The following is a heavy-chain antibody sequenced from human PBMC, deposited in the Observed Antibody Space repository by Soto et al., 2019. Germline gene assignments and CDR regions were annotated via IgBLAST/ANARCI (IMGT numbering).Heavy chain of an antibody. V-gene: IGHV3-30-3*01. CDR2: ISYDGSNK. CDR1: GFTFSSYA. J-gene: IGHJ4*02. D-gene: IGHD6-19*01. CDR3: ARGSYYSGWV. Sequence: GGSLRLSCAASGFTFSSYAMHWVRQAPGKGLEWVAVISYDGSNKYYADSVKGRFTISRDNSKNTLYLQMNSLRAEDTAVYYCARGSYYSGWVWGQGTLVTVSS.